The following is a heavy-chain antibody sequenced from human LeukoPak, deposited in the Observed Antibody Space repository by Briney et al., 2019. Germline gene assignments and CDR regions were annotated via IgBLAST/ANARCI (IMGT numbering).Heavy chain of an antibody. CDR1: GYTFTSYA. V-gene: IGHV1-3*01. J-gene: IGHJ4*02. Sequence: ASVKVSCKASGYTFTSYAMHWVRQAPGQRLEWMGWINAGNGNTKYSQKFQGRVTITRDTSASTAYMELSSLRSEDTAVYYCARGGYYDILTGYYNLAIDYWGQGTLVTVSS. CDR2: INAGNGNT. D-gene: IGHD3-9*01. CDR3: ARGGYYDILTGYYNLAIDY.